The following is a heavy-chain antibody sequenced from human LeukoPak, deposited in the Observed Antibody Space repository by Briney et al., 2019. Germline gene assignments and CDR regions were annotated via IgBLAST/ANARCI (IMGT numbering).Heavy chain of an antibody. CDR1: GDSISSGSSY. V-gene: IGHV4-61*02. D-gene: IGHD3-3*01. CDR3: ARDSSAFWSGYLFDY. Sequence: SETLSLTCTVSGDSISSGSSYWSWIRQPAGKGLEWIGRIYTSGSTNYNPSLKSRVTISVDTSKNQFSLNLSSVTAADTAVYYCARDSSAFWSGYLFDYWGQGTLVTVSS. J-gene: IGHJ4*02. CDR2: IYTSGST.